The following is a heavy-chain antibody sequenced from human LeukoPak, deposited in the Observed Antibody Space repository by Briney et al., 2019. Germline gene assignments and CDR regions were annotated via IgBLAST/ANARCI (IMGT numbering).Heavy chain of an antibody. CDR3: AILWFGDLRGMDV. CDR1: GFTFSSYE. CDR2: ISSSGSTI. Sequence: GGSLRLSCAASGFTFSSYEMNWVRQAPGKGLEWVSYISSSGSTIYYADSVKGRFTISRDNAKNSLYLQMNSLRAEDTAVYYCAILWFGDLRGMDVWDQGTTVTVSS. D-gene: IGHD3-10*01. J-gene: IGHJ6*02. V-gene: IGHV3-48*03.